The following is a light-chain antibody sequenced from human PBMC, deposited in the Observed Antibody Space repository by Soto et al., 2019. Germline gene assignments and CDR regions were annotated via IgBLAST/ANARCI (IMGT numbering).Light chain of an antibody. V-gene: IGKV3-20*01. Sequence: EIVLTQSPGTLSLSPGERATLSCRASQSVSRSYLAWYQQKPGQAPRLLIYSASSRATGIPDRFSGSGSGTDNTLTISRLDPEGFAVYYWQQYGGSPWTCGQGTKVEIK. CDR1: QSVSRSY. J-gene: IGKJ1*01. CDR3: QQYGGSPWT. CDR2: SAS.